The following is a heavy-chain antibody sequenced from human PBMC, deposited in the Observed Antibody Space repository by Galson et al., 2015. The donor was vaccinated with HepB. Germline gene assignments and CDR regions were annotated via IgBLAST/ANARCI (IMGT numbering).Heavy chain of an antibody. CDR2: INPSGGST. CDR1: GYTFTSYY. CDR3: ARKSGYSSGGYHYGMDV. Sequence: SVTVSCKASGYTFTSYYMHWVRQAPGQGLEWMGIINPSGGSTSYAQKLQGRVTMTTDTSTSTACMELRSLRSDDTAVYYCARKSGYSSGGYHYGMDVWGQGTTVTVSS. V-gene: IGHV1-46*01. D-gene: IGHD6-19*01. J-gene: IGHJ6*02.